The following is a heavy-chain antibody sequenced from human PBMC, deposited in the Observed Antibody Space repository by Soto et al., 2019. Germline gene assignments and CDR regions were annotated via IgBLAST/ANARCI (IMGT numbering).Heavy chain of an antibody. CDR1: GDSITNHY. Sequence: QVQLQASGPGLVKPSETLSLTCTVSGDSITNHYWSWTRQSPGKGLEWIGYIYYTGITNYNPSLKSRVTISLDTSKNHFSLRLSSVTAADTADYYCARGHFGLDAWGQGTTVTVSS. V-gene: IGHV4-59*11. D-gene: IGHD3-3*02. J-gene: IGHJ6*02. CDR2: IYYTGIT. CDR3: ARGHFGLDA.